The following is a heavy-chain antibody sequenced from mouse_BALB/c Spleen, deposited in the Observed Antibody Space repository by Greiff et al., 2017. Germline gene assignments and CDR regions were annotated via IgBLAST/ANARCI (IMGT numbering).Heavy chain of an antibody. CDR1: GYTFTSYV. D-gene: IGHD1-1*01. CDR2: INPYNDGT. V-gene: IGHV1-14*01. CDR3: ASPITTVAYYAMDY. J-gene: IGHJ4*01. Sequence: VQLQQSGPELVKPGASVKMSCKASGYTFTSYVMHWVKQKPGQGLEWIGYINPYNDGTKYNEKFKGKATLTSDKSSSTAYMELSSLTSEDSAVYYCASPITTVAYYAMDYWGQGTSVTVSS.